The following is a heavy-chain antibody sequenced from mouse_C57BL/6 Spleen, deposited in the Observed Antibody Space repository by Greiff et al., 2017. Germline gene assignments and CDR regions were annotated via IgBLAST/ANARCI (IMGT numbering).Heavy chain of an antibody. D-gene: IGHD1-1*01. CDR2: ISNLAYSI. CDR3: ARRGISGGYFDV. V-gene: IGHV5-15*01. Sequence: EVQRVESGGGLVQPGGSLKLSCAASGFTFSDYGMAWVRQAPRKGPEWVAVISNLAYSIYYADTVTGRFTISSENAKNTLYLEMRSLRSEDTAMYYCARRGISGGYFDVWGTGTTVTVSS. CDR1: GFTFSDYG. J-gene: IGHJ1*03.